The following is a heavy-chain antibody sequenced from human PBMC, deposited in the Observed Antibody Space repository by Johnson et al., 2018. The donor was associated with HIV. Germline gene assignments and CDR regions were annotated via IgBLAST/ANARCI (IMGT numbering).Heavy chain of an antibody. D-gene: IGHD6-6*01. Sequence: VQLVESGGGVVRPGGSLRLSCAASGFTVSSNEMSWVRQAPGKGLEWVSSISGGSTYYADSRKGRFTISRDNSKNTLHLQMNSLRVEDTALYYCAKVSSSSTWAHDPFDVWG. CDR3: AKVSSSSTWAHDPFDV. V-gene: IGHV3-38-3*01. J-gene: IGHJ3*01. CDR1: GFTVSSNE. CDR2: ISGGST.